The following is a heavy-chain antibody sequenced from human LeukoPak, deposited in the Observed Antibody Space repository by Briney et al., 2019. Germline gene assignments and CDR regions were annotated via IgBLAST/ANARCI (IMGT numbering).Heavy chain of an antibody. CDR2: IYYSGST. J-gene: IGHJ5*02. Sequence: SETLSPTCTVSGGSISSYYWSWIRQPPGKGLEWIGYIYYSGSTNYNPSLKSRVTISVDTSKNQFSLKLSSVTAADTAVYYCARHSINYYGSGSYGWFDPWGQGTLVTVSS. V-gene: IGHV4-59*08. D-gene: IGHD3-10*01. CDR3: ARHSINYYGSGSYGWFDP. CDR1: GGSISSYY.